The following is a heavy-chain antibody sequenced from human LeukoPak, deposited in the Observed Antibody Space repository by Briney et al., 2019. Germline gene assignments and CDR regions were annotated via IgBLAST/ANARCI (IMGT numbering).Heavy chain of an antibody. CDR2: IIPIFGTA. V-gene: IGHV1-69*05. J-gene: IGHJ5*02. CDR3: ARRVVTGGSYNWFDP. CDR1: GGTFSSYA. Sequence: SVKLSCKASGGTFSSYAISWVRQAPGQGLEWMGRIIPIFGTANYAQKFQGRVTITTDESTSTAYMELSSLRSEDTAVYYCARRVVTGGSYNWFDPWGQGTLVTVSS. D-gene: IGHD1-1*01.